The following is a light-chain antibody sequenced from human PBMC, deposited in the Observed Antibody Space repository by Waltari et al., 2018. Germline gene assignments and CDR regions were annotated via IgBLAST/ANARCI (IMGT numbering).Light chain of an antibody. CDR3: QQYDSYEYT. V-gene: IGKV1-5*03. CDR1: QSITNW. Sequence: DIQMTQSPSTLSASVGDRVTITCRASQSITNWLAWYQQRPVQAPKLLIFRASLLERGVPSRFSGSGHGTEFTLTISGLQPDDFGTYYCQQYDSYEYTFGQGTYLDIK. CDR2: RAS. J-gene: IGKJ2*01.